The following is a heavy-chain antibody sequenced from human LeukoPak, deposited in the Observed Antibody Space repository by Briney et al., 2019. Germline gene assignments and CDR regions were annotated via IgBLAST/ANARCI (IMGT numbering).Heavy chain of an antibody. J-gene: IGHJ4*02. V-gene: IGHV4-4*07. CDR2: IYTSGST. CDR3: ARGPTELRFLDWSKRLFDY. D-gene: IGHD3-3*01. CDR1: GGSISSYY. Sequence: SETLSLTCTVSGGSISSYYWSWIRQPAGKGLEWIGRIYTSGSTNYNPSLKSRVTMSVDTSKNQFSLKLSSVTAADTAAYYCARGPTELRFLDWSKRLFDYWGQGTLVTVSS.